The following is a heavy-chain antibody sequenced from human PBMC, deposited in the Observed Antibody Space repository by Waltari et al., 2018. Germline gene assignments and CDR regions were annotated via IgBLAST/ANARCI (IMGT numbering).Heavy chain of an antibody. J-gene: IGHJ6*02. Sequence: QVQLQESGPGLVKPSETLSLTCPVSGGSLSSYYWSWLRQPPGKGLEWIGRIYTSGSTNYNPSLKSRVTMSVDTSKNQFSLKLSSVTAADTAVYYCARTDINSGSYPYYYYGMDVWGQGTTVTVSS. CDR3: ARTDINSGSYPYYYYGMDV. D-gene: IGHD1-26*01. V-gene: IGHV4-4*07. CDR1: GGSLSSYY. CDR2: IYTSGST.